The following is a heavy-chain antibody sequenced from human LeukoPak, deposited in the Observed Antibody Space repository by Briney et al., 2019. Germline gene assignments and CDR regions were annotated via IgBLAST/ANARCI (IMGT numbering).Heavy chain of an antibody. Sequence: ASVKVSCKASGYTFTSNYIHWVRQAPGQGLEWRGMIYPRDGSTSYAQKFQGRVTVTRDTSTSTVHMGLSGLRSEDTAVYYCARDQEGFDYWGQGTLVTVSS. CDR2: IYPRDGST. V-gene: IGHV1-46*01. CDR1: GYTFTSNY. CDR3: ARDQEGFDY. J-gene: IGHJ4*02.